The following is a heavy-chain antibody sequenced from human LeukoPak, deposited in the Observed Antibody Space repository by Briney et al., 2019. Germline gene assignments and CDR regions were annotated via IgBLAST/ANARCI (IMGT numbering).Heavy chain of an antibody. J-gene: IGHJ3*02. CDR2: ISTSGSP. CDR3: ARTDWFLAFDI. CDR1: GGSISGYY. V-gene: IGHV4-4*07. Sequence: SETLSLTCTASGGSISGYYWSWIRQPAGKGLEWIGRISTSGSPKYDPSLKSRVTMSVDTSKNQFSLSLTSVTAADPAVYYCARTDWFLAFDIWGQGTMVTVSS. D-gene: IGHD3-9*01.